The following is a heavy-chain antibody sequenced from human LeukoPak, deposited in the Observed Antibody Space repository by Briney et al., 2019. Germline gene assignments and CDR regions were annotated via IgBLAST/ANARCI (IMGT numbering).Heavy chain of an antibody. CDR1: GFTVSSNY. Sequence: PGGSLRLSCAVSGFTVSSNYMSWVRQAPGKGLEWVSVIYSGGSTYYADSVKGRFTISRDNSKNTLFLQMNSLRTEDTAVYYCAKLPSGYTLHSWLDPWGQGTLVTVSS. J-gene: IGHJ5*02. CDR2: IYSGGST. V-gene: IGHV3-66*04. CDR3: AKLPSGYTLHSWLDP. D-gene: IGHD5-12*01.